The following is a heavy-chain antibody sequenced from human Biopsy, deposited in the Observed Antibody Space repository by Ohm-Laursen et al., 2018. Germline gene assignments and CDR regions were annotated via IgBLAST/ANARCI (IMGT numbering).Heavy chain of an antibody. J-gene: IGHJ4*02. D-gene: IGHD4-23*01. Sequence: SETLSLTCTVSGGSIGGSGDYWSWIRHHPGKGLEWIGNIFYSANTYYNPSLKSRVTISVDTSRNHFSLRLSSLTAADTAVYYCARGSNDFGGLYFPRWGQGTLLTVSS. CDR2: IFYSANT. CDR3: ARGSNDFGGLYFPR. V-gene: IGHV4-61*03. CDR1: GGSIGGSGDY.